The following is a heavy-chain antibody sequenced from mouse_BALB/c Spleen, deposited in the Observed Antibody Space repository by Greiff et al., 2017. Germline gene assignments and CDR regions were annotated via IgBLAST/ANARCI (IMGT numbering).Heavy chain of an antibody. CDR2: INPSTGYT. Sequence: VQLQQSGAELAKPGASVKMSCKASGYTFTSYWMHWVKQRPGQGLEWIGYINPSTGYTEYNQKFKDKATLTADKSSSTAYMQLSSLTSEDSAVYYCARGPHYFDYWGQGTTLTVSS. CDR3: ARGPHYFDY. CDR1: GYTFTSYW. J-gene: IGHJ2*01. V-gene: IGHV1-7*01.